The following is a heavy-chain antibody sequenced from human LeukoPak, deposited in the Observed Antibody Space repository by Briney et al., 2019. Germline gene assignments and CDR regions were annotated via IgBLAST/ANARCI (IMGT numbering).Heavy chain of an antibody. CDR1: GYTFTGYY. V-gene: IGHV1-2*02. CDR2: IKPNNGDT. J-gene: IGHJ6*03. Sequence: ASVKVSCKASGYTFTGYYMHWVRQAPGQGLEWMGWIKPNNGDTNYAKKFQGRVAMTRDTSTSTAYMELISLRSDDTAMYYCATLGDSYETLTYYYYMDVWGTGTTVTVPS. D-gene: IGHD3-16*01. CDR3: ATLGDSYETLTYYYYMDV.